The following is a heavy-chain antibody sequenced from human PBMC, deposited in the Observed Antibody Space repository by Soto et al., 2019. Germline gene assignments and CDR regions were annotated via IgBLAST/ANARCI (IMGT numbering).Heavy chain of an antibody. Sequence: ASVKVSCKASGGTFSSYAISWLLQAPGQGLEWMGGIIPIFGTANYAQKFQGRVTITADESTSTAYMELSSLRSEDTAVYYCARDRAPINDYGDYGRSYWYFDLWGRGTLVTVSS. CDR1: GGTFSSYA. CDR2: IIPIFGTA. CDR3: ARDRAPINDYGDYGRSYWYFDL. V-gene: IGHV1-69*13. D-gene: IGHD4-17*01. J-gene: IGHJ2*01.